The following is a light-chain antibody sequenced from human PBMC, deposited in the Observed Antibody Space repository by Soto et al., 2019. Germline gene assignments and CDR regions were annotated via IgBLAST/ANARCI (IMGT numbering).Light chain of an antibody. V-gene: IGKV1-5*01. J-gene: IGKJ5*01. CDR1: QNIVNW. CDR2: GAS. Sequence: DIQMTQSPSTLSPSVGDRVTITCRASQNIVNWLAWYQQKPGKAPKILIYGASTLERGGPSRFSGSGSGTEFTLTITNLQPDDFATYYCQQYNTYSVTFGQGTRLEIK. CDR3: QQYNTYSVT.